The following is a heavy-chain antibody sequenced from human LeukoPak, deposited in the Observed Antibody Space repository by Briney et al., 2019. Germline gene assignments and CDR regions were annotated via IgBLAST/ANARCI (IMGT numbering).Heavy chain of an antibody. V-gene: IGHV1-2*02. J-gene: IGHJ3*02. Sequence: ASVKVSCKASGYTFTGYYMHWVRQAPGQGLEWMGWINPNSGGTNYAQKFQGRVTMTRDTSISTAYMELSRLRSDDTAVYYCARDRRITIFGVVIGRKPDAFDIWGQGTMVTVSS. CDR3: ARDRRITIFGVVIGRKPDAFDI. CDR2: INPNSGGT. CDR1: GYTFTGYY. D-gene: IGHD3-3*01.